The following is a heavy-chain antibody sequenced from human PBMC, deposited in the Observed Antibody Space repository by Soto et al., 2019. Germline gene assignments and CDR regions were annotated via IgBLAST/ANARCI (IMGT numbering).Heavy chain of an antibody. CDR1: GFTLSSYT. Sequence: GGSLRLSCAASGFTLSSYTMNWVRQAPGKGLEWVSGISGRTGTTYYADSVKGRFTISRDNSKNTLYLQMSSLRAEDTAVYYCAKDTGHEGYFDYWGQGTLVTVSS. CDR3: AKDTGHEGYFDY. V-gene: IGHV3-23*01. J-gene: IGHJ4*02. D-gene: IGHD2-8*02. CDR2: ISGRTGTT.